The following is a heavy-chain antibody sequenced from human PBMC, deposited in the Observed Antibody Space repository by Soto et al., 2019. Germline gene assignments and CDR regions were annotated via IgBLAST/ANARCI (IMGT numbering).Heavy chain of an antibody. CDR1: GFTFGDYA. CDR2: IRSKAYGGTT. J-gene: IGHJ4*02. V-gene: IGHV3-49*04. CDR3: TRVADTAMVLDY. Sequence: GGSLRLSCTASGFTFGDYAMSWVRQAPGKGLEWVGFIRSKAYGGTTEYAASVKGRFTISRDDSKSIAYLQMNSLKTEDTAVYYCTRVADTAMVLDYWGQGTLVTVSS. D-gene: IGHD5-18*01.